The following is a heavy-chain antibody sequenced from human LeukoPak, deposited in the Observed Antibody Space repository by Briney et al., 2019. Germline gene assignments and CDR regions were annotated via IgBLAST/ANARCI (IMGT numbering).Heavy chain of an antibody. Sequence: GSVRVSCKASGYTFTGYYMHWVRQAPGQGLEWMGWINPNSGGTNYAQKFQGRVTMTRDMSISTAYMELSRLRSDDTAVYYCARFEAIDTAMALPDYWGQGTLVTVSS. CDR2: INPNSGGT. CDR3: ARFEAIDTAMALPDY. D-gene: IGHD5-18*01. J-gene: IGHJ4*02. CDR1: GYTFTGYY. V-gene: IGHV1-2*02.